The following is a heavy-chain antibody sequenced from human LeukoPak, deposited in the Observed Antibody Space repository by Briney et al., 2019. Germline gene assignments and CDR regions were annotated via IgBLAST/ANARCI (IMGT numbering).Heavy chain of an antibody. J-gene: IGHJ4*02. V-gene: IGHV3-30*02. D-gene: IGHD3-9*01. CDR1: GFTFSSYG. CDR2: IRYDGSNK. Sequence: GGSLRLSCAASGFTFSSYGMHWVRQAPGKGLEWVAFIRYDGSNKYYADSVKGRFTISRDNSKNTLYLQMNSLRAEDTAVYYCAKLEMYFAILTGKGPQFDYWGQGTLVTVSS. CDR3: AKLEMYFAILTGKGPQFDY.